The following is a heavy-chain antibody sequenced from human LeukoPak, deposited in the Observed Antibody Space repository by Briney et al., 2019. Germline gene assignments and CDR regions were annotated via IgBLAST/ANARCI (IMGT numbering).Heavy chain of an antibody. Sequence: GESLKISFKGSGYRFTSYWIGWVRPMPGKGLEWMGIIYSGDSDTRYSPSFQGQVTISADKSISTAYLQWSRLKAPDTAMYYCARLSSGSISTWGRNAFDIWGQGTVVTVSS. V-gene: IGHV5-51*01. J-gene: IGHJ3*02. CDR1: GYRFTSYW. CDR3: ARLSSGSISTWGRNAFDI. CDR2: IYSGDSDT. D-gene: IGHD3-10*01.